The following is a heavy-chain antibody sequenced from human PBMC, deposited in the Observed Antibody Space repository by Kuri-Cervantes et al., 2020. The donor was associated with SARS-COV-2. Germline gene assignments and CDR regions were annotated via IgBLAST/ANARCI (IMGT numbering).Heavy chain of an antibody. Sequence: SETLSLTCAVYGGSSSGYYWSWIRQPPGKGLEWIGEISHSGSTNYNPSLKSRVTISVDTSKNQFSLKLSSVTAADTAVYYCALVAVYYDSSGYYYWFDPWGQGTLVTVSS. V-gene: IGHV4-34*01. D-gene: IGHD3-22*01. J-gene: IGHJ5*02. CDR1: GGSSSGYY. CDR3: ALVAVYYDSSGYYYWFDP. CDR2: ISHSGST.